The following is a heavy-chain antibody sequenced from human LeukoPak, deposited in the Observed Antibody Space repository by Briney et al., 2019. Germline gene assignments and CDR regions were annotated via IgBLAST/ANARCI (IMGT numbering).Heavy chain of an antibody. CDR3: ATGPFTAYNWFDP. J-gene: IGHJ5*02. Sequence: ASVKVSCKVSGYTLTELSMHWVRQAPGKGLEWMGGFDPEDGETIYAQKFQGRVTMTEDTSTDTAYMELSSLRSEDAAVYYCATGPFTAYNWFDPWGQGTLVTVSS. V-gene: IGHV1-24*01. D-gene: IGHD2-21*02. CDR1: GYTLTELS. CDR2: FDPEDGET.